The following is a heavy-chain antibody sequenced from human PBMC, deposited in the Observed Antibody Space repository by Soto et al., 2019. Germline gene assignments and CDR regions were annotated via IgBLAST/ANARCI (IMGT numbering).Heavy chain of an antibody. Sequence: GASVKVSCKASGGTFSSYAISWVRQAPGQGLEWMGGIIPIFGTANYAQKFQGRVTITADESTSTAYMELSSLRAEDTAVYYCARERNMYYYDSSGNGMDVWGQGTTVTVSS. V-gene: IGHV1-69*13. D-gene: IGHD3-22*01. J-gene: IGHJ6*02. CDR1: GGTFSSYA. CDR2: IIPIFGTA. CDR3: ARERNMYYYDSSGNGMDV.